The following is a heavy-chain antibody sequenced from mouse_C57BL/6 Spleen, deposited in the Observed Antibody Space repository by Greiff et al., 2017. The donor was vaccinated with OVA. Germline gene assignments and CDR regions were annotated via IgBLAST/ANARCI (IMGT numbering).Heavy chain of an antibody. Sequence: EVKLQESGPGLVKPSQSLSLTCSVTGYSITSGYYWNWIRQFPGNKLEWMGYISYDGSNNYNPSLKNRISITRDTSKNQFFLKLNSVTTEDTATYYCARDVWGTGTTVSVSS. CDR2: ISYDGSN. CDR1: GYSITSGYY. J-gene: IGHJ1*03. V-gene: IGHV3-6*01. CDR3: ARDV.